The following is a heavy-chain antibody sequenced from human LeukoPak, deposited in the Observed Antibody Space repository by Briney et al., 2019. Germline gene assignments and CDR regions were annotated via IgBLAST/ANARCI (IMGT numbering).Heavy chain of an antibody. CDR1: GXSFSSYA. V-gene: IGHV3-23*01. D-gene: IGHD6-6*01. CDR3: AKDSSSSNYLYGLDV. J-gene: IGHJ6*02. CDR2: ISGSGGST. Sequence: PWGSLRLSCAASGXSFSSYAVSWVRQAPGKGLEWVSAISGSGGSTYYADSVKGRFTISRDNSKNTLYLQMNSLRAEDTAVYYCAKDSSSSNYLYGLDVWGQGNTVTVSS.